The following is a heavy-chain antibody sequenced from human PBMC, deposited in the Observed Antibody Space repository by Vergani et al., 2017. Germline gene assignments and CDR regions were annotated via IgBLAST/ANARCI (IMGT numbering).Heavy chain of an antibody. CDR2: IYTSGST. CDR1: GGSISSGSYY. J-gene: IGHJ6*02. D-gene: IGHD3-10*01. Sequence: QVQLQESGPGLVKPSQTLSLTCTVSGGSISSGSYYWSWIRQPAGKGLEWIGRIYTSGSTNYNPSLKSRVTISVDTSKNQFSLKLSSVTAADTAVYYCASSMVRGVIDYYYYGMDVWGQGTTVTVSS. V-gene: IGHV4-61*02. CDR3: ASSMVRGVIDYYYYGMDV.